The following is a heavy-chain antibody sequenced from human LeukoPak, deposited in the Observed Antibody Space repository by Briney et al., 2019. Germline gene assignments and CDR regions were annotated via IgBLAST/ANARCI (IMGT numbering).Heavy chain of an antibody. D-gene: IGHD3-10*01. CDR3: ARDPYSLRGVIFGY. CDR2: ISSSSSYI. Sequence: PGGSLRLSCAASGFTFSSYSMNWVRQAPGKGLEWVSSISSSSSYIYYADSVKGRFTISRDNAKNSLYLQMNSLRAEDTAVYYCARDPYSLRGVIFGYWGQGTLVTVSS. V-gene: IGHV3-21*01. J-gene: IGHJ4*02. CDR1: GFTFSSYS.